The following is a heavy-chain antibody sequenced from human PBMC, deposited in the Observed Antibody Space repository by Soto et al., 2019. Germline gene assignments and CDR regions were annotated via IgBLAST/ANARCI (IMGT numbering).Heavy chain of an antibody. CDR2: IYYSGST. CDR3: ARHPPYYYGSGSYDY. Sequence: QLQLQESGPGLVKPSETLSLTCTVSGGSISSSSYYWGWIRQPPGQGLAWIGSIYYSGSTYYNPSLKSRVTISVDTSKNQFALKLSSVTAADTAVYYCARHPPYYYGSGSYDYWGQGTLVTVSS. D-gene: IGHD3-10*01. V-gene: IGHV4-39*01. CDR1: GGSISSSSYY. J-gene: IGHJ4*02.